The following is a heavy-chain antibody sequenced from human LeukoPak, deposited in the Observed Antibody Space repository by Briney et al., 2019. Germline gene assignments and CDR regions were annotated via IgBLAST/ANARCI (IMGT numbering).Heavy chain of an antibody. V-gene: IGHV3-15*01. J-gene: IGHJ4*02. CDR3: TTAFYPWDY. CDR2: IKSKTEGGTT. Sequence: GGSLRLSCAASGLTFSNAWMTWVRQAPGRGLEWVGRIKSKTEGGTTDYAAPVKGRFTISRDDSKNTLYLQMNSLKTDDTAVYYCTTAFYPWDYWGQGTLVTVSS. CDR1: GLTFSNAW. D-gene: IGHD3-16*01.